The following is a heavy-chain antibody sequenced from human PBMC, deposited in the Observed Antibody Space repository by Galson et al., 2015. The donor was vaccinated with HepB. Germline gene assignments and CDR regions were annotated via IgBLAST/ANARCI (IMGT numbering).Heavy chain of an antibody. D-gene: IGHD1-26*01. CDR2: ISDSGGNT. J-gene: IGHJ4*02. CDR3: AKDSRVRVGDKFDY. Sequence: SLRLSCAASGFTFSSYAMTWVRQAPGKGLEWVSAISDSGGNTYYADSVEGRFTISRDNSKNTLYLQMNSLRAEDTAVYYCAKDSRVRVGDKFDYWGQGTLVTVSS. V-gene: IGHV3-23*01. CDR1: GFTFSSYA.